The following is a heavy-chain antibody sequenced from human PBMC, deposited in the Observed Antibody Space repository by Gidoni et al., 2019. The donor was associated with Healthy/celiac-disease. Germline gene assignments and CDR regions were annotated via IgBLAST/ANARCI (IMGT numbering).Heavy chain of an antibody. J-gene: IGHJ4*02. V-gene: IGHV4-61*01. Sequence: QVQLQESGPGLLKPSETLSLTCTVSGGSVSSGSYYWSWIRQPPGKGLEWIGYICYSGSTNYNPSLKSRVTISVDTSKNQFSLKLSSVTAADTAVYYCARAAKTYYDFWSGYSFDYWGQGTLVTVSS. CDR3: ARAAKTYYDFWSGYSFDY. D-gene: IGHD3-3*01. CDR2: ICYSGST. CDR1: GGSVSSGSYY.